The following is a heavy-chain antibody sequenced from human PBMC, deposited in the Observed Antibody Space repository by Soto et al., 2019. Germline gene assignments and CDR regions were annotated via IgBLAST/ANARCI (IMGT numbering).Heavy chain of an antibody. V-gene: IGHV3-30*18. CDR3: AKDHGYYYYGMDV. J-gene: IGHJ6*02. Sequence: QVQLVESGGGVVQPGRSLRLSCAASGFTFSSSGMHWDRQAPGKGLEWVAVISYDGSRKSSADSVRGRFTISRDNSKNTLNLQMNSLRAEDTAVYYCAKDHGYYYYGMDVWGQGTTVTVSS. CDR2: ISYDGSRK. CDR1: GFTFSSSG.